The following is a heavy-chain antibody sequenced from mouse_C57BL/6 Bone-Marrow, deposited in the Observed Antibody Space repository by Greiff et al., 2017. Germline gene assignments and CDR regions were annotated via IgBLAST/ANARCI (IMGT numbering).Heavy chain of an antibody. D-gene: IGHD1-1*01. V-gene: IGHV5-6*01. CDR2: ISSGGSYT. CDR1: GFTFSSYG. Sequence: EVKVVESGGDLVKPGGSLKLSCAASGFTFSSYGMSWVRQTPDKRLEWVATISSGGSYTYYPDSVKGRFTISRDNAKNTLYLQMSSLNSEDTAMYYCARLFITTVVYFDYWGQGTTLTVSS. J-gene: IGHJ2*01. CDR3: ARLFITTVVYFDY.